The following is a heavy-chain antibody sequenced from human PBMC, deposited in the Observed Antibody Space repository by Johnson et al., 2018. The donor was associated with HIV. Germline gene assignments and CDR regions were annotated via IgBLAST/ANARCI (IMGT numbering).Heavy chain of an antibody. CDR2: ISYDGSNK. Sequence: QVQLVESGGGVVQPGRSLRLSCAASGFTFSSYAMHWVRQAPGKGLEWVAVISYDGSNKYYADSVKGRFTISRDNSKNTLYLQMNSLRAEDTAVYYCARDQEHRSSYAFDIWGQGTMVTVSS. V-gene: IGHV3-30-3*01. D-gene: IGHD6-6*01. J-gene: IGHJ3*02. CDR3: ARDQEHRSSYAFDI. CDR1: GFTFSSYA.